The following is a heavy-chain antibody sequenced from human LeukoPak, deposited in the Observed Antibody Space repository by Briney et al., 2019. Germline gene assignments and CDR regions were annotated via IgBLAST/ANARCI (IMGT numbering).Heavy chain of an antibody. V-gene: IGHV3-30*18. CDR1: GFRFSSYG. Sequence: PGGSLRLSCVASGFRFSSYGMQWVRQAPGKGLEWVAVILNDERNKWYADSVKGRFTTSRDNSQNTLFLQMNSLRIEDTGVYYCAKDRGDGYNWENYSGFDSWGQGTLVTVSS. CDR3: AKDRGDGYNWENYSGFDS. D-gene: IGHD5-24*01. CDR2: ILNDERNK. J-gene: IGHJ4*02.